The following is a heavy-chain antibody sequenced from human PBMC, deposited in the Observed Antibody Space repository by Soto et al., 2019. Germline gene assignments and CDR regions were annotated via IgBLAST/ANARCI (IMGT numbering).Heavy chain of an antibody. V-gene: IGHV2-5*02. CDR2: IYWDDDK. Sequence: QITLKESGPTLVKPTQTLTLTCTFSGFSLSTSGVGVGWIRQPPGKALEWLALIYWDDDKRYSPSLKSRLTITKDTSKNQVVLTTTNMDPVDTATYYCAHRRIAVAGTYWFDPWGQGTLVTVSS. CDR3: AHRRIAVAGTYWFDP. CDR1: GFSLSTSGVG. D-gene: IGHD6-19*01. J-gene: IGHJ5*02.